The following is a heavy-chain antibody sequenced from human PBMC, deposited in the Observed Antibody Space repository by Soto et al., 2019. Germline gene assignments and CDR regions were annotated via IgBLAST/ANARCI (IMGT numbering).Heavy chain of an antibody. CDR2: IYPGDSDT. CDR3: ARHPAGMSPHGLGNWFDP. V-gene: IGHV5-51*01. CDR1: GYSFTSYW. J-gene: IGHJ5*02. D-gene: IGHD2-2*01. Sequence: GESLKISFKGSGYSFTSYWIGLVRQIPGKGLEWMGIIYPGDSDTRYSPSFQGQVTISADKSISTAYLQWSSLKASDTAMYYCARHPAGMSPHGLGNWFDPWGQGTLVTVSS.